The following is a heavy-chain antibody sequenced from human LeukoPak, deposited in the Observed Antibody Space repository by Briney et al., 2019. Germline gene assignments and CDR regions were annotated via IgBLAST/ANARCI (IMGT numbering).Heavy chain of an antibody. Sequence: PGGSLRLSCATSGFTFSSYSMNWVRQAPGKGLEWVSYISSSSSTIYYADSVKGRSTISRDNAKNSLYLQMNSLRAEDTAVYYCARDGGIVVVPAATYFDYWGQGTLVTVSS. D-gene: IGHD2-2*01. J-gene: IGHJ4*02. CDR3: ARDGGIVVVPAATYFDY. CDR2: ISSSSSTI. CDR1: GFTFSSYS. V-gene: IGHV3-48*01.